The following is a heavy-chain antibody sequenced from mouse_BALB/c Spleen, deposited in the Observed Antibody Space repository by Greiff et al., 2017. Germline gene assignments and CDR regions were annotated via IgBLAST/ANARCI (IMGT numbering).Heavy chain of an antibody. CDR2: ISDGGSYT. CDR1: GFPFSDYY. J-gene: IGHJ3*01. Sequence: LVESGGGLVKPGGSLKLSCAASGFPFSDYYMYWVRQTPEKRLEWVATISDGGSYTYYPDSVKGRFTISRDNAKNNLYLQMSSLKSEDTAMYYCASNWVAYWGQGTLVTVSA. CDR3: ASNWVAY. V-gene: IGHV5-4*02.